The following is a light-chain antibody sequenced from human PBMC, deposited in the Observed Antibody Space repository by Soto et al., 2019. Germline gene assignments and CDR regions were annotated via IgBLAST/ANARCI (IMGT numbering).Light chain of an antibody. CDR2: AAS. CDR3: QQYYSYPLT. J-gene: IGKJ4*01. CDR1: QGISSC. V-gene: IGKV1-8*01. Sequence: AIRMTQSPSSFSASTGDRVTITCRASQGISSCLAWYQQKPGKAPKLLIYAASTLQSGVPSRFSGSGSGTDFTLTISCLESEDFATYYCQQYYSYPLTFGGGTKVEIK.